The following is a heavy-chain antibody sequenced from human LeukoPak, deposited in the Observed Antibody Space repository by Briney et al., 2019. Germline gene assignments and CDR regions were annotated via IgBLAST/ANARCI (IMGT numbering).Heavy chain of an antibody. Sequence: GGSLRLSCAASGFTFSDYYMSWIRQAPGKGLEWVSYISSSGSTIYYADSVKGRFTISRDSSRNTLSLQMSSLRVEDTAVYYCARMSLEFNWFDPWGQGTLVTVSS. CDR2: ISSSGSTI. CDR1: GFTFSDYY. V-gene: IGHV3-11*01. CDR3: ARMSLEFNWFDP. J-gene: IGHJ5*02. D-gene: IGHD5/OR15-5a*01.